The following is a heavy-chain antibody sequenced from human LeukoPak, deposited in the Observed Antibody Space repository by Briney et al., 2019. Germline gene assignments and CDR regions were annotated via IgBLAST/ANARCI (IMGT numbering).Heavy chain of an antibody. V-gene: IGHV4-59*01. CDR3: ARAVGATIDY. Sequence: SETLSLTCTVSGDSISSYYWTWIRQPPGKGLELIGYIYYSGSTNYNPSLKSRVTISVDTSKNQFSLKLSSVTAADTAVYYCARAVGATIDYWGQGTLVTVSS. J-gene: IGHJ4*02. CDR1: GDSISSYY. D-gene: IGHD1-26*01. CDR2: IYYSGST.